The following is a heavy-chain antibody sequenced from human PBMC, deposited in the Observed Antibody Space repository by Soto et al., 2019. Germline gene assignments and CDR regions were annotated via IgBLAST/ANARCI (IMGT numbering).Heavy chain of an antibody. CDR2: IYHSGST. CDR1: GYSISSGYY. CDR3: ARDGITGTTDYYGMDV. J-gene: IGHJ6*02. Sequence: SETLSLTCAVSGYSISSGYYWGWIRQPPGKGLEWIGSIYHSGSTYYNPSLKSRVTISVGTSKNQFSLKLSSVTAADTAVYYCARDGITGTTDYYGMDVWGQGTTVTVSS. D-gene: IGHD1-7*01. V-gene: IGHV4-38-2*02.